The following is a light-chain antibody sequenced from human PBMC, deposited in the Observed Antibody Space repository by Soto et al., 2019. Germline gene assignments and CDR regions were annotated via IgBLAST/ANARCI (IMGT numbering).Light chain of an antibody. CDR1: QSVLYSSNNKNY. V-gene: IGKV4-1*01. Sequence: DIVMTQSPDSLAVSLGERATINCKSSQSVLYSSNNKNYLAWYQQKPGQPPKLLIYWAFTRESGVPDRFSGRGSGTDFTLTISSMQPVDVTVYYCQQYYRTPLTFGPGTKVDIK. CDR3: QQYYRTPLT. CDR2: WAF. J-gene: IGKJ3*01.